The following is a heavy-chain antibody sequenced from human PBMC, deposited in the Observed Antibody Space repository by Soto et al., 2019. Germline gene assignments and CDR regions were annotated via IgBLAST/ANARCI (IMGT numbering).Heavy chain of an antibody. Sequence: PGGSLRLSCAASGFTFSSYSMNWVRQAPGKGLEWVSSISSSSSYIYYADSVKGRFTISRDNSKNTLYLQMNSLRAEDTAVYYCARSFTWIQLWLTYFDYWGQGTLVTVSS. CDR2: ISSSSSYI. D-gene: IGHD5-18*01. J-gene: IGHJ4*02. CDR3: ARSFTWIQLWLTYFDY. V-gene: IGHV3-21*01. CDR1: GFTFSSYS.